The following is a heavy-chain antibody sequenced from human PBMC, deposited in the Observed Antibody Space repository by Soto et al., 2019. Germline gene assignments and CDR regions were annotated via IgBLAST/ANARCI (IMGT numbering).Heavy chain of an antibody. CDR2: ISGSGGST. CDR3: AKPMPPYYDILTGYWPY. CDR1: GFTFSSYA. D-gene: IGHD3-9*01. Sequence: GGSLRLSCAASGFTFSSYAMSWVRQAPGKGLEWVSAISGSGGSTYYADSVKGRFTISRDNSKNTLYLQMNSLRAEDTAVYYCAKPMPPYYDILTGYWPYWGQGTLVTV. V-gene: IGHV3-23*01. J-gene: IGHJ4*02.